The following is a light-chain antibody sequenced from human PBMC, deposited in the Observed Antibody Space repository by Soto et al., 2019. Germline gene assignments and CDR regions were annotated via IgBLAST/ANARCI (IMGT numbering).Light chain of an antibody. CDR1: QSVFSS. CDR3: QQYHNWPA. J-gene: IGKJ1*01. V-gene: IGKV3-15*01. Sequence: EIVMTQSPATLSVSPGERATLSCRASQSVFSSLAWYQQKPGQAPRLLIYGAATRATGIPGRFIGSGSGTEFTLTISSLQSEDFAVYYCQQYHNWPAFGQGTKVEIK. CDR2: GAA.